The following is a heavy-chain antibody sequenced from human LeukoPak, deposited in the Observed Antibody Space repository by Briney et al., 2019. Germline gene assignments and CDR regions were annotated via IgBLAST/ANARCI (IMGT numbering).Heavy chain of an antibody. D-gene: IGHD3-22*01. CDR3: ARAPDARNYDSSGYSLYYFDY. CDR1: GGSFSGYY. J-gene: IGHJ4*02. V-gene: IGHV4-34*01. Sequence: SETLSLTCAVYGGSFSGYYWSWIRLPPGKGLEWIGEIKHSGSSNDNPSLKSRVTISVDTSKNQFSLKLSSVTAADTAVYYCARAPDARNYDSSGYSLYYFDYWGQGTLVTVSS. CDR2: IKHSGSS.